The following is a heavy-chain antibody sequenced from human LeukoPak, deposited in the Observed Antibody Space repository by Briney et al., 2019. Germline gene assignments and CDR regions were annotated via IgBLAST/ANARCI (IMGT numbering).Heavy chain of an antibody. CDR1: GGSISSGSYY. CDR2: IYTSGST. J-gene: IGHJ4*02. V-gene: IGHV4-61*02. CDR3: ARVGYSYGYSYFDY. D-gene: IGHD5-18*01. Sequence: SETLSLTCTVSGGSISSGSYYWSWIRQPAGKGLEWIGRIYTSGSTNYNPSLKSRVTISVDTSKNQFSLKLSSVTAADTAVSYCARVGYSYGYSYFDYWGQGTLVTVSS.